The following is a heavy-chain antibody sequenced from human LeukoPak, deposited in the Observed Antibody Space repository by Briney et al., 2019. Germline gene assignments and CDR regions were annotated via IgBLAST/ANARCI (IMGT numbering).Heavy chain of an antibody. CDR1: GYTFTSYG. J-gene: IGHJ4*02. V-gene: IGHV1-18*01. CDR2: ISAYNGNT. Sequence: ASVKVSCKASGYTFTSYGISWVRQAPGQGLEWMGWISAYNGNTNYAQKLQGRVTMTTDTSTSTAYMELRSLRSDDTAVYYCARGYYYDSSGYGGCEDYWGQGTLVTVSS. D-gene: IGHD3-22*01. CDR3: ARGYYYDSSGYGGCEDY.